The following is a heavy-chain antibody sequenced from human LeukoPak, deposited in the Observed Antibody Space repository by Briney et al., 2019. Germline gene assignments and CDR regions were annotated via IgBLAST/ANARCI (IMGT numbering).Heavy chain of an antibody. CDR1: GGSFSGYY. Sequence: SETLSLTCAVYGGSFSGYYWSWIRQPPGKGLEWIGEINHSGSTNYNPSLKSRVTISVDTSKKQFSLKLSSVTAADTAVYYCARSSSWYCYDYWGQGALVAVSS. CDR3: ARSSSWYCYDY. V-gene: IGHV4-34*01. D-gene: IGHD6-13*01. J-gene: IGHJ4*02. CDR2: INHSGST.